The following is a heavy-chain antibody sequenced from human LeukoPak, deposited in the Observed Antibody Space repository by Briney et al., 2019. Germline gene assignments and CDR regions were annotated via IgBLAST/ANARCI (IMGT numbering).Heavy chain of an antibody. Sequence: GGSLRLSCAGSGFQFNTYWISWIRQAPGKGLQWLGNIKEDGSETYYVGSLKGRLTISRDNAKNSSFLETSSLGVEDTAVYYCARDVGRFCTRGSCFSDAWGQGTLVTVSS. CDR1: GFQFNTYW. CDR2: IKEDGSET. CDR3: ARDVGRFCTRGSCFSDA. D-gene: IGHD2-15*01. J-gene: IGHJ5*02. V-gene: IGHV3-7*05.